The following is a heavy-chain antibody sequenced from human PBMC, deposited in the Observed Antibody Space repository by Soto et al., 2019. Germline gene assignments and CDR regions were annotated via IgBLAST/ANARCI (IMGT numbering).Heavy chain of an antibody. CDR1: GFTFRSHW. Sequence: EVVLVESGGGLVQPGGSLRLSCVASGFTFRSHWMSWVRQAPGKGLEWVANINEDGSDKYYVDSVKGRFTISRDNDKNSLYLQMNSLRVKYTSVYYCASHRGSGFVAENWFKSLGQGTLVSVS. CDR3: ASHRGSGFVAENWFKS. J-gene: IGHJ5*01. V-gene: IGHV3-7*01. D-gene: IGHD3-10*01. CDR2: INEDGSDK.